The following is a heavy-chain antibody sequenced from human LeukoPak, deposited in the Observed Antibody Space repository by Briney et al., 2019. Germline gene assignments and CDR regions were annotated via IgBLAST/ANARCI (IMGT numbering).Heavy chain of an antibody. D-gene: IGHD1-26*01. J-gene: IGHJ5*02. V-gene: IGHV4-39*07. CDR2: IYYSGST. Sequence: PSETLSLTCTVSGGSISSSSYYWGWIRQPPGKGLEWIGSIYYSGSTYYNPSLKSRVTISVDTSKNQFSLKLSSVTAADTAVYYCARDHRVGAKNWFDPWGQGTLVTVSS. CDR1: GGSISSSSYY. CDR3: ARDHRVGAKNWFDP.